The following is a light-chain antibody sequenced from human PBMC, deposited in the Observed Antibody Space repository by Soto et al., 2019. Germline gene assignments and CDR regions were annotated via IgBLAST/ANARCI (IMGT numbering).Light chain of an antibody. CDR1: QSVSNSF. V-gene: IGKV3-20*01. CDR3: QQYGSSPIT. J-gene: IGKJ5*01. Sequence: EIVLTQSPGTLSLSPGERATLSCRASQSVSNSFLAWYQQKPGQAPRLLIYHASSGATGIPDRFSGSGSGTDFTLTIGRLEPEDFAVYYCQQYGSSPITFGQGTRLDIK. CDR2: HAS.